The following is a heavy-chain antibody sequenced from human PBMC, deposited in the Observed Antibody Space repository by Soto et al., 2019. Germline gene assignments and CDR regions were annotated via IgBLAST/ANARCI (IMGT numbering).Heavy chain of an antibody. Sequence: PSETLSLTCEVSGGSISSSNWWSWVRQPPGKGLEWIGEIFHTGSTTYNSALKSRVTISLDKAKNQFSLQLTSVTAADTAMYYCARDGGLGATTFDFWGQGILVTVS. J-gene: IGHJ5*01. D-gene: IGHD1-26*01. CDR2: IFHTGST. V-gene: IGHV4-4*02. CDR3: ARDGGLGATTFDF. CDR1: GGSISSSNW.